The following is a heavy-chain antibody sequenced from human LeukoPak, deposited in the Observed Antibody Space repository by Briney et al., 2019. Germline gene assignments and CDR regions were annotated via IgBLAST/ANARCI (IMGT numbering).Heavy chain of an antibody. CDR2: ISGSGGGT. CDR3: AKMIRGVNDFDY. CDR1: GFTFSSYA. D-gene: IGHD3-10*01. V-gene: IGHV3-23*01. Sequence: PEGSLRLSCAASGFTFSSYAMSWVRQAPGKGLEWVSAISGSGGGTYYADSVKGRFTISRDNSKNMLYLQMNSLRAEDTALYYCAKMIRGVNDFDYWGQGTLVTVSS. J-gene: IGHJ4*02.